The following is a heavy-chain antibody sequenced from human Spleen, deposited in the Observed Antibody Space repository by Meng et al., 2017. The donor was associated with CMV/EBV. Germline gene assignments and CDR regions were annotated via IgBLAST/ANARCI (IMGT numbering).Heavy chain of an antibody. Sequence: GGSLRLSCVGSGFTFSSHSMHWVRQAPGKGLEWVSYISSSSTSIKYADSVKGRFTISRDNSKNSLYLQMNSLRVEDTAVYYCAKPTPYCSSTSCWSDYWGQGTLVTVSS. D-gene: IGHD2-2*01. CDR3: AKPTPYCSSTSCWSDY. V-gene: IGHV3-48*04. J-gene: IGHJ4*02. CDR1: GFTFSSHS. CDR2: ISSSSTSI.